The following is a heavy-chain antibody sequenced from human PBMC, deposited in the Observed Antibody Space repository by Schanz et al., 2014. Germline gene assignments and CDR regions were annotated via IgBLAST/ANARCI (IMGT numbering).Heavy chain of an antibody. D-gene: IGHD6-19*01. CDR1: GYTFTSSG. V-gene: IGHV7-4-1*02. Sequence: QVQLVQSGAEVKKPRASVKVSCKASGYTFTSSGFSWVRQAPGQGLEWMGWINTNTGNPTYAQGFTGRFVFSLDTSVSTAYLQISSLKAEDTAAYYCTTETIAMAGTFSIWGQGTLVTVSS. CDR2: INTNTGNP. CDR3: TTETIAMAGTFSI. J-gene: IGHJ4*02.